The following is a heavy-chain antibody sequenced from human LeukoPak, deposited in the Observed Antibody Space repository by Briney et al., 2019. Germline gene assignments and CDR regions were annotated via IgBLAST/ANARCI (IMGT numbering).Heavy chain of an antibody. CDR2: INPSGSST. V-gene: IGHV1-46*01. J-gene: IGHJ4*02. Sequence: ASVKVSCKSSGYTFSDLYMDWVRQAPGQGLEWMGQINPSGSSTTYAQKFQGRVTVTRDTSTSTVYVELSSLRSEDTAMYYCSAGSSGWYVDYWGQGTLVTVSS. CDR3: SAGSSGWYVDY. D-gene: IGHD6-19*01. CDR1: GYTFSDLY.